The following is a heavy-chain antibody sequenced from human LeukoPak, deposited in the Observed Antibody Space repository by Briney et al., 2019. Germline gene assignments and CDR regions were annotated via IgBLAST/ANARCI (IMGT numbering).Heavy chain of an antibody. Sequence: GGSLRLSCAASGFTFDDCAMHWVRQAPGKSLEWVSLISWNGGSTYYADSVKGRFTISRDNSKNSLFLQMNSLRPEDTALYYCVKGGSGSYLYFDYRGQGTLVTVSS. D-gene: IGHD3-10*01. J-gene: IGHJ4*02. CDR3: VKGGSGSYLYFDY. CDR1: GFTFDDCA. V-gene: IGHV3-43D*03. CDR2: ISWNGGST.